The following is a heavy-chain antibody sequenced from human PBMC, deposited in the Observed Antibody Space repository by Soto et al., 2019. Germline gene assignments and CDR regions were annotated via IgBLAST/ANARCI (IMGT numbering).Heavy chain of an antibody. D-gene: IGHD3-22*01. CDR1: GFTFSSYG. V-gene: IGHV3-30*18. CDR3: AKDNEGSTPYYYDSSGYWGAPGY. CDR2: ISYDGSNK. Sequence: GALRLSCAASGFTFSSYGMHWVRQAPGKGLEWVAVISYDGSNKYYADSVKGRFTISRDNSKNTLYLQMNSLRAEDTAVYYCAKDNEGSTPYYYDSSGYWGAPGYWGQGTLVTVSS. J-gene: IGHJ4*02.